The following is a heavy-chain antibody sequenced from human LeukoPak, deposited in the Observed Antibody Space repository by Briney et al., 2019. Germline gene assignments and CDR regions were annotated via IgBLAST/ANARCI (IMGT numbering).Heavy chain of an antibody. J-gene: IGHJ3*01. Sequence: GESLEISCKVSGYRFNAYWIAWVRQMPGKGLEWMGIIYPDDSDTRYSPSFQGQVTISADKSVRTAYLQWSSLKASDTAMYYCARPNITSYYDSRGYDAFDVWGQGTMVTVSS. V-gene: IGHV5-51*01. D-gene: IGHD3-22*01. CDR3: ARPNITSYYDSRGYDAFDV. CDR2: IYPDDSDT. CDR1: GYRFNAYW.